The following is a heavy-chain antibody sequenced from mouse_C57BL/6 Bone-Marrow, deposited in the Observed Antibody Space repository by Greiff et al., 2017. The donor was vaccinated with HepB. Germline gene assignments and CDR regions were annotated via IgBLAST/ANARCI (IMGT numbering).Heavy chain of an antibody. CDR3: TRSLLLYYFDY. CDR1: GFTFSSYA. CDR2: FSSGGDYI. Sequence: EVKLVESGEGLVKPGGSLKLSCAASGFTFSSYAMSWVRQTPEKGLEWVAYFSSGGDYIYYADTVKGRFTISRDNARNTLYLQMSSLKSEDTAMYYCTRSLLLYYFDYWGQGTTLTVSS. J-gene: IGHJ2*01. V-gene: IGHV5-9-1*02. D-gene: IGHD2-10*01.